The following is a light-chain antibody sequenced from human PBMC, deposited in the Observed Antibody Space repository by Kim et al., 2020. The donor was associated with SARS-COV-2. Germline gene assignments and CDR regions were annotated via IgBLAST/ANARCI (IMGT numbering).Light chain of an antibody. Sequence: SGSPGQTASITCSGDKLGDKYACWYQQKPGQSPVLVIYQDTKRPSGIPERFSGSNSGNTATLTISGTHAMDEADYYCQAWDSSTVVFGGGTQLTVL. V-gene: IGLV3-1*01. J-gene: IGLJ2*01. CDR1: KLGDKY. CDR3: QAWDSSTVV. CDR2: QDT.